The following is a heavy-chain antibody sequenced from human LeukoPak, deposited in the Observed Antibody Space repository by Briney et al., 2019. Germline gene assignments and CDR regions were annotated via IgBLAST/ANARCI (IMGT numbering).Heavy chain of an antibody. CDR1: GYTFTGYY. J-gene: IGHJ5*02. Sequence: ASVKVSCKASGYTFTGYYMHWVRQAPGQGLEWMGWINPNSGGTNYAQTFQGRVTKTRNTYISTAYMELRRLRSEDRAVCCCARGRSYSRSDFWFGPWVEGSLV. CDR3: ARGRSYSRSDFWFGP. D-gene: IGHD6-6*01. CDR2: INPNSGGT. V-gene: IGHV1-2*02.